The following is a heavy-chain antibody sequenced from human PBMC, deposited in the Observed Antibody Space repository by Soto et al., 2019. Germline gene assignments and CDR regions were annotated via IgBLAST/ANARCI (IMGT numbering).Heavy chain of an antibody. CDR3: ARHPSDFWFDP. CDR1: GGSISSSSYF. V-gene: IGHV4-39*01. CDR2: MYYSGST. Sequence: QLQLQESGPGLVKPSETLSLTCSVSGGSISSSSYFWGWIRQPPGKGLEWIGSMYYSGSTYYNPSLKSRVTVSVDTSKNQFSLKLSSVTAADTAVYYCARHPSDFWFDPWGQGTLVTVSS. J-gene: IGHJ5*02. D-gene: IGHD2-21*02.